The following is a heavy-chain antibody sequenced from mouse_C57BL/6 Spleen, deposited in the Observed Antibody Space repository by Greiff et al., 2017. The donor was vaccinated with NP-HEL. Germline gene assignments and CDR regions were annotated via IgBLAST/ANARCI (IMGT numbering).Heavy chain of an antibody. CDR1: GYTFTSYW. Sequence: QVQLQQPGAELVKPGASVKLSCKASGYTFTSYWMQWVKQRPGQGLEWIGEIDPSDSYTNYNHKFKGKATLTVDTSSSTAYMQLSSLTSEDSAVYYCVRGDYWGQGTSVTVSS. V-gene: IGHV1-50*01. D-gene: IGHD3-3*01. J-gene: IGHJ4*01. CDR3: VRGDY. CDR2: IDPSDSYT.